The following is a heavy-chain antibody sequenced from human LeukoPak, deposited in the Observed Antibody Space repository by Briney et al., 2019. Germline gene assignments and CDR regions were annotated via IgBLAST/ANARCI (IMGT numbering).Heavy chain of an antibody. CDR2: IHYSGSA. Sequence: PSETLSLTCAVSSGFIISSDYYWGWIRQSPGKGLEWIGSIHYSGSAYYSPSLKSRVTVSVDTSKNQFSLKLSSVTAADTAVYYCVRRPRSGYYLDYWGQGTLVTVSS. CDR3: VRRPRSGYYLDY. V-gene: IGHV4-39*01. J-gene: IGHJ4*02. CDR1: SGFIISSDYY. D-gene: IGHD3-22*01.